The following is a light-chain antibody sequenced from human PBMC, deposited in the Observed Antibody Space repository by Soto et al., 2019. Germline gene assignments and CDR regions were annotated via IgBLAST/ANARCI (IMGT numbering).Light chain of an antibody. CDR3: AVWDDSLSGVV. V-gene: IGLV1-47*02. CDR2: NDY. J-gene: IGLJ2*01. Sequence: QSVLAQPPSASGTPGQRVTISCSGSSSNVGSNLASWYQQLPGSATKLIIHNDYERPSGVPDRFSGSKSGTSGSLGISGLRSEDEADYFCAVWDDSLSGVVFGGGTKLTVL. CDR1: SSNVGSNL.